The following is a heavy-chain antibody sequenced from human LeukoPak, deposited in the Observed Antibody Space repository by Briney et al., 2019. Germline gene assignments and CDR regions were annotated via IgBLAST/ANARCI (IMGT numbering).Heavy chain of an antibody. V-gene: IGHV4-34*01. CDR3: ARAGGELLWFGELDFSFDP. J-gene: IGHJ5*02. CDR2: INHSGST. Sequence: SETLSLTCAVYGGSFSGYYWSWIRQPPGKGLEWIGEINHSGSTNYNPSLKSRVTISVDTSENQFSLKLSSVTAADTAVYYCARAGGELLWFGELDFSFDPWGQGTLVTVSS. D-gene: IGHD3-10*01. CDR1: GGSFSGYY.